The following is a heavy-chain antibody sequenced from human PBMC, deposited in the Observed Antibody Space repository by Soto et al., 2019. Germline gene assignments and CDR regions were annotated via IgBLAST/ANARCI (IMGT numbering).Heavy chain of an antibody. V-gene: IGHV1-46*01. CDR1: GYTFTSYY. CDR2: INPSGGST. CDR3: ARVRCSGGSCYLPALGY. Sequence: ASVKVSCKASGYTFTSYYMDWVRQAPGQGLEWMGIINPSGGSTSYAQKFQGRVTMTRDTSTSTVYMELSSLRSEDTAVYYCARVRCSGGSCYLPALGYWGQGTLVTVSS. D-gene: IGHD2-15*01. J-gene: IGHJ4*02.